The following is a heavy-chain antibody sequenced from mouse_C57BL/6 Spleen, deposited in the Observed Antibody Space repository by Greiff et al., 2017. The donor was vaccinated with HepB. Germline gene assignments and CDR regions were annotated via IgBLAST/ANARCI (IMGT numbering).Heavy chain of an antibody. D-gene: IGHD2-2*01. CDR3: TRPIYYGYEGFAY. CDR2: IYPGNSDT. CDR1: GYTFTSYW. Sequence: EVQLQESGTVLARPGASVKMSCKTSGYTFTSYWMHWVKQRPGQGLEWIGAIYPGNSDTSYNQKFKGKAKLTAVTSASTAYMELSSLTNEDSAVYYCTRPIYYGYEGFAYWGQGTLVTVSA. J-gene: IGHJ3*01. V-gene: IGHV1-5*01.